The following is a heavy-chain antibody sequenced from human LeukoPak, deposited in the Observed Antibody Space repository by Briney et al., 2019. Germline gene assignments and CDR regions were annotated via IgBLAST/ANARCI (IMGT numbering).Heavy chain of an antibody. CDR1: GFTFSSYA. Sequence: GGSLRLSCAASGFTFSSYAMSWVRQAPGKGLEWVSAISGSGGSTYYADSVKGRFTISRDNSKNTLYLQMNSLRAEDTAVYDCAKGARITMIVVVNYDYWGQGTLVTVSS. CDR3: AKGARITMIVVVNYDY. CDR2: ISGSGGST. D-gene: IGHD3-22*01. V-gene: IGHV3-23*01. J-gene: IGHJ4*02.